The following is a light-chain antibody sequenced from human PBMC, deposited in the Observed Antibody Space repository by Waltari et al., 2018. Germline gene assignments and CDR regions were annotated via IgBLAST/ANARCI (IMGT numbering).Light chain of an antibody. J-gene: IGKJ5*01. CDR1: RGINNY. Sequence: DVKMTQSPPSLSASVGDRVIITCRASRGINNYLAWFQQKPGRAPKSLIYDVSTLKSGVPSRFSGSGSGTDFTLIISSLQPEDFATYYCQQYNTYPITFGQGTRLEIK. CDR2: DVS. V-gene: IGKV1-16*01. CDR3: QQYNTYPIT.